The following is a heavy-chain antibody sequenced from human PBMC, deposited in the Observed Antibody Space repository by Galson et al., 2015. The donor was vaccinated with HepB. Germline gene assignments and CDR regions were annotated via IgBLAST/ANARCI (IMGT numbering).Heavy chain of an antibody. D-gene: IGHD3-3*01. CDR2: ISGDSRYI. V-gene: IGHV3-21*01. J-gene: IGHJ4*02. Sequence: LRLSCAASGFTFSGYSMNWVRQAPGKGLEWVSSISGDSRYIYYADSVKGRFTMSRDNAKNSVFLQMNSLRAEDTAVYYCATSPGDHWSGHNYYFDYWGQGTLVTVSS. CDR1: GFTFSGYS. CDR3: ATSPGDHWSGHNYYFDY.